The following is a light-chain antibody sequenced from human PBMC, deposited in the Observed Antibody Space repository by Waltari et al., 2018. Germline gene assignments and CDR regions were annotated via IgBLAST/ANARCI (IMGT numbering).Light chain of an antibody. Sequence: EIQMTQSPSSVSASVGDRVTLTCRASQAISSRLAWYQQKPGNSPNLLIYHASNLQSGVPSRFSGSGSGTDFTLTISSLRPEDSATYYCQQGSAFPPTFGQGTKVEIK. J-gene: IGKJ1*01. CDR3: QQGSAFPPT. CDR1: QAISSR. CDR2: HAS. V-gene: IGKV1-12*01.